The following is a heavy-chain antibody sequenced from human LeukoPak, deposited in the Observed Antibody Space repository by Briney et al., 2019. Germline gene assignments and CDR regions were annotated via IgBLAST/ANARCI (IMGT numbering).Heavy chain of an antibody. CDR1: GGSISSHY. J-gene: IGHJ5*02. CDR3: ARRRKGSVLLFDP. CDR2: IYYSGST. Sequence: PSETLSLTCTVSGGSISSHYWSWIRQPPGKGLEWIGYIYYSGSTNYNPSLKSRVTISVDTSKNQFSLKLSSVTAADTAVYYCARRRKGSVLLFDPWGQGTLVTVSS. V-gene: IGHV4-59*08. D-gene: IGHD3-10*01.